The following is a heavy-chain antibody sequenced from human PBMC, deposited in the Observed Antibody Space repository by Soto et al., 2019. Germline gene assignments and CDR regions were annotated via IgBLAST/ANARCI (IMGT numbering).Heavy chain of an antibody. CDR2: MNPNSGNT. Sequence: PGESLKISCKGSGYSFTSYWIGWVRQATGQGLEWMGWMNPNSGNTGYAQKFQGRVTMTRNTSISTAYMELSRLRSDDTAVYYCAREKDVSVRNAFDIWGQGTMVTVSS. CDR3: AREKDVSVRNAFDI. V-gene: IGHV1-8*02. J-gene: IGHJ3*02. CDR1: GYSFTSYW. D-gene: IGHD4-17*01.